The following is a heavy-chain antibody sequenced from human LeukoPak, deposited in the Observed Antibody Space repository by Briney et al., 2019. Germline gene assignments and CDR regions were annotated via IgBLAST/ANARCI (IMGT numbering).Heavy chain of an antibody. CDR2: IYHSGGT. CDR1: GYSISSGYY. J-gene: IGHJ4*02. Sequence: SETLSLTCTVSGYSISSGYYWGWIRQPPGKGLEWIGSIYHSGGTYYNPSLKSRVTISVDTSKNQFSLKLSSVTAADTAVYYCARDWNRYAYWGQGTLVTVSS. D-gene: IGHD1-1*01. CDR3: ARDWNRYAY. V-gene: IGHV4-38-2*02.